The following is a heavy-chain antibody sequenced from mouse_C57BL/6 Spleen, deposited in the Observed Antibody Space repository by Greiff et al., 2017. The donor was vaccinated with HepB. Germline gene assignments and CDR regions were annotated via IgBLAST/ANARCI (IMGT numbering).Heavy chain of an antibody. CDR1: GYAFSSSW. V-gene: IGHV1-82*01. CDR2: IYPGDGDT. D-gene: IGHD1-1*01. Sequence: QVQLKQSGPELVKPGASVKISCKASGYAFSSSWMNWVKQRPGKGLEWIGRIYPGDGDTNYNGKFKGKATLTADKSSSTAYMQLSSLTSEDSAVYFCARGGGTTVVAVDYYDYWGQGTTLTVSS. J-gene: IGHJ2*01. CDR3: ARGGGTTVVAVDYYDY.